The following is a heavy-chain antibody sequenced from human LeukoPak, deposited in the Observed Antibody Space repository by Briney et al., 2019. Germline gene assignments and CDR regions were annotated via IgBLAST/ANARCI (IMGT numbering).Heavy chain of an antibody. Sequence: SETLSLTCTVSGGSISSGSYYWSWIRQPAGKGLEWIGRTYTSGSTNYNPSLKSRVTISVDTSKNQFSLKLSSVTAADTAVYYCARVRFGATTRDYYYSYMDVWGKGTTVTVSS. D-gene: IGHD3-16*01. CDR3: ARVRFGATTRDYYYSYMDV. CDR1: GGSISSGSYY. CDR2: TYTSGST. V-gene: IGHV4-61*02. J-gene: IGHJ6*03.